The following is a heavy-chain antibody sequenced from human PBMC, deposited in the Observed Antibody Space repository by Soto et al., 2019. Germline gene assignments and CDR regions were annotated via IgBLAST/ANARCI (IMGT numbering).Heavy chain of an antibody. CDR2: IYYSGST. D-gene: IGHD1-7*01. Sequence: PSETLSLTCTVSGGSISSSSHYWGWFRQPPGKGLEWIGNIYYSGSTYYNPTLKSRITISVDTSRNQFSLKLSSVTAAERAVYYCAREENLNSGFDYWGQGTLVTVS. CDR1: GGSISSSSHY. V-gene: IGHV4-39*02. CDR3: AREENLNSGFDY. J-gene: IGHJ4*02.